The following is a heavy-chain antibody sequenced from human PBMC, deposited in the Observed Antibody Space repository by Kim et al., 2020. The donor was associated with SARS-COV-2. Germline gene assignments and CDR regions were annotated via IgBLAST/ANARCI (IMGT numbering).Heavy chain of an antibody. D-gene: IGHD1-1*01. CDR3: ARDSATATTGWFDP. J-gene: IGHJ5*02. CDR1: GYTFTSYD. CDR2: MNPNSGNT. Sequence: ASVKVSCKASGYTFTSYDINWVRQATGQGLEWMGWMNPNSGNTGYAQKFQGRVTMTRNTSISTAYMELSSLRSEDTAVYYCARDSATATTGWFDPWGQGTLVTVSS. V-gene: IGHV1-8*01.